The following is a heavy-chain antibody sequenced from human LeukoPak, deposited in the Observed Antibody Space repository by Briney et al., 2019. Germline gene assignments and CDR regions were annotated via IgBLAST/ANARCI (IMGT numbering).Heavy chain of an antibody. J-gene: IGHJ4*02. CDR2: IHNSGIT. D-gene: IGHD1-14*01. Sequence: SETLSLTCTVSGGSISSYYWSWVRQPPGKGLEWIAYIHNSGITSYNPSLKSRVTISVDTSKNQFSLELSSVTAADTAVYYCARQPDRRQVALWGRGTLVTVSS. CDR1: GGSISSYY. CDR3: ARQPDRRQVAL. V-gene: IGHV4-59*08.